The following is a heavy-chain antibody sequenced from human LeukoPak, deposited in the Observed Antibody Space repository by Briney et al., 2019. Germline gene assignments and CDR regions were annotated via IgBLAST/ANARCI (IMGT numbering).Heavy chain of an antibody. J-gene: IGHJ5*02. CDR2: IYTSGST. V-gene: IGHV4-4*07. Sequence: SETLSLTCTVSGGSISSHYWSWIRQPAGKGLEWIGRIYTSGSTNYNPSLKSRVTMSVDTSKNQFSLKLSSVTAADTAVYYCAGATVKILKPTNWFDPWGQGTLVTVSS. CDR1: GGSISSHY. D-gene: IGHD4-11*01. CDR3: AGATVKILKPTNWFDP.